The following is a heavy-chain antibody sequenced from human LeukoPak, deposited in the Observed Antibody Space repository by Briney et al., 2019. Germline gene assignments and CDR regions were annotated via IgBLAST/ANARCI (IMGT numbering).Heavy chain of an antibody. CDR3: AKVPMMDVSPAGGGDY. CDR2: TSYDGTKE. V-gene: IGHV3-30*18. J-gene: IGHJ4*02. CDR1: GFTFSNYG. D-gene: IGHD2-2*03. Sequence: GGSLRLSCAASGFTFSNYGMHWVRQTPGKGLEWVAVTSYDGTKEYYADSVKGRFTISRDNSKNTLFLQMTSLRAEDTAMYYCAKVPMMDVSPAGGGDYWGQGTLVTVSS.